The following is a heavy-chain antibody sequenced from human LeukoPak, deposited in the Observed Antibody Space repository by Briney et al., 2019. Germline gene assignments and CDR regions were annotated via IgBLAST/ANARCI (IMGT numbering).Heavy chain of an antibody. CDR2: IRSKAYGGTT. D-gene: IGHD2-15*01. CDR3: TRVMVAAMTRTPYGMDV. CDR1: GFTFGDYA. Sequence: GRSLRLSCTASGFTFGDYAMSWFRQAPGKGLEWVGFIRSKAYGGTTEYAASVKGRFTISRDDSKSIAYLQMNSLKTEDTAVYYCTRVMVAAMTRTPYGMDVWGQGTTVTVSS. J-gene: IGHJ6*02. V-gene: IGHV3-49*03.